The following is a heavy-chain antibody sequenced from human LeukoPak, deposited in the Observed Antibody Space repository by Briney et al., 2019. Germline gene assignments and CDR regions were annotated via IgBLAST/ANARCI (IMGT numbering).Heavy chain of an antibody. CDR2: ISHDGNNK. CDR1: GIRFNGYS. J-gene: IGHJ3*02. Sequence: GGSLRLSCVASGIRFNGYSMNWVRQAPGKGLAWVAAISHDGNNKYYADSVKGRFTISRDNSEKTLYLQMNSLRAEDTAVYYCAKVWRFGEFRDAFDIWGQGTMVTVSS. V-gene: IGHV3-30-3*01. D-gene: IGHD3-10*01. CDR3: AKVWRFGEFRDAFDI.